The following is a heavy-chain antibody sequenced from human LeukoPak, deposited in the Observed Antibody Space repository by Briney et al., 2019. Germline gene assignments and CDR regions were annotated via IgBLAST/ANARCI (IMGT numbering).Heavy chain of an antibody. D-gene: IGHD6-13*01. J-gene: IGHJ1*01. V-gene: IGHV1-18*01. Sequence: ASVKVSCKASGYTFTSYGISWVRQAPGQGLEWMGWISVYKGSTKYTQKLQGRVTMTTDTSTSTAYVELTSLRSDDTAVYYCARDYRAAAGVEYFQHWGQGTLVTVSS. CDR3: ARDYRAAAGVEYFQH. CDR1: GYTFTSYG. CDR2: ISVYKGST.